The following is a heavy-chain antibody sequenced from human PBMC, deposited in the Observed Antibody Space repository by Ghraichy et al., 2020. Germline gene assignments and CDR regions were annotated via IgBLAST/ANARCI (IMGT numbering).Heavy chain of an antibody. J-gene: IGHJ3*01. CDR3: AKAQDKYGSGSYYNVEDAFDV. CDR1: GFIFDDYA. V-gene: IGHV3-9*01. Sequence: SLNISCAASGFIFDDYALHWVRQPPGKGLEWVSGISWNSASIGYADSVKGRFTISRDSVKNSLYLQMNSLSGEDTALYYCAKAQDKYGSGSYYNVEDAFDVWGQGTMVTVSS. CDR2: ISWNSASI. D-gene: IGHD3-10*01.